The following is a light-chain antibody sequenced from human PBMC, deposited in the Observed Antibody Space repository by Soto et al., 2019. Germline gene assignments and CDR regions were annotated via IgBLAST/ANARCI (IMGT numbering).Light chain of an antibody. CDR3: QVSARLLIT. CDR2: DAS. CDR1: QSVSSY. Sequence: ANLSFAPGERTTLSSRASQSVSSYLAWHQQKPGQAPRLLIYDASNRATCIPARLSGSGSVTDFTLSSSTLEPEDFAVYYWQVSARLLITFAQGTRLEIK. J-gene: IGKJ5*01. V-gene: IGKV3-11*01.